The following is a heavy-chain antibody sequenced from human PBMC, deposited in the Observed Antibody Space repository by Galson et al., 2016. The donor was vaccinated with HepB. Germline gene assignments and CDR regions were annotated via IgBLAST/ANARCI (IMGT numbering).Heavy chain of an antibody. J-gene: IGHJ4*02. Sequence: SCKASGGTFSSSYSISWVRQAPGQGLEWIGGINPVFGTVNYAKNIQDRVTITADSMELTSLRSEDTAVYYCARDWKGYFDFWGQGSLVTVSS. V-gene: IGHV1-69*06. CDR2: INPVFGTV. CDR1: GGTFSSSYS. CDR3: ARDWKGYFDF. D-gene: IGHD2-15*01.